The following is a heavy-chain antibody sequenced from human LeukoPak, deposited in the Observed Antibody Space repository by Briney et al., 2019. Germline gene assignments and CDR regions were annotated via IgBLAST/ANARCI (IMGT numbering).Heavy chain of an antibody. CDR2: INPNRGGT. J-gene: IGHJ5*02. Sequence: ASVKVSCKASGYTFTGYYIHWLRQAPGQGLDWMGWINPNRGGTNYAQKFQGRVTMTRDTSINTAYMELSRLRSADTAVYYCARDMSWFDPWGQGTLGTVSS. CDR1: GYTFTGYY. V-gene: IGHV1-2*02. CDR3: ARDMSWFDP. D-gene: IGHD3-16*01.